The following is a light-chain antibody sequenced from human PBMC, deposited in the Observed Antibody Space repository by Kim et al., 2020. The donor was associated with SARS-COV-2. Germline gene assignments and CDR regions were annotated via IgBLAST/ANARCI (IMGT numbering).Light chain of an antibody. CDR2: DTG. Sequence: PGGAVTLTCDSSTGPVTSGHFPAWFRQKPGQAPRTLIYDTGNRHSWTPARFSGSLLGGKAALTLSAAQAEDEAGYYCLLSYSDSRVFGGGTQLTVL. J-gene: IGLJ2*01. CDR3: LLSYSDSRV. V-gene: IGLV7-46*01. CDR1: TGPVTSGHF.